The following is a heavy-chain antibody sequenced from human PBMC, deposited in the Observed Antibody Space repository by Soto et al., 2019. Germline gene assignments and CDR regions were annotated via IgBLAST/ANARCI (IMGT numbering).Heavy chain of an antibody. Sequence: PGGSLRLSCTASGFTFGDYGMSWFRQAPGKGLEWVGFIRSKAFGGTTEYAASVKGRFTISRDDSKSIAYLQMNSLKTEDTAVYYCTRIYCSSTSCYEVYWGQGTLVTVSS. CDR3: TRIYCSSTSCYEVY. V-gene: IGHV3-49*03. J-gene: IGHJ4*02. CDR2: IRSKAFGGTT. CDR1: GFTFGDYG. D-gene: IGHD2-2*01.